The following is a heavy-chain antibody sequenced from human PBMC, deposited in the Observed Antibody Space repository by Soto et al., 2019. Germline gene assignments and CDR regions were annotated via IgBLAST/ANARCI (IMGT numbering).Heavy chain of an antibody. CDR1: GGTFSSYS. J-gene: IGHJ4*02. D-gene: IGHD3-9*01. CDR3: AREELTGPPDY. CDR2: IIPILGIA. V-gene: IGHV1-69*02. Sequence: QVQVVESGAEVKKSGSSVKVSCKASGGTFSSYSFSWVRQAPGQGLQWMGRIIPILGIANYAQKFQGRVTITADKSTSTAYMELSSLTFEDTAVYYCAREELTGPPDYWGQGTLVTVSS.